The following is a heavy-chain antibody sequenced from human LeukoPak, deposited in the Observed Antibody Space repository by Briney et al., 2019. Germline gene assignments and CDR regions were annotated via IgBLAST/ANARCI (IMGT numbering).Heavy chain of an antibody. CDR3: AKETVVVVAATPDAFDI. Sequence: GGSLRLSCAASGFTFSNYGMLWVRQAPGKGLEWVAVIWYDGSNKNYADSVKGRFTISRDNSKNTVYLQMNSLRAEDTAVYYCAKETVVVVAATPDAFDIWGQGTMVTVSS. D-gene: IGHD2-15*01. CDR1: GFTFSNYG. V-gene: IGHV3-33*06. CDR2: IWYDGSNK. J-gene: IGHJ3*02.